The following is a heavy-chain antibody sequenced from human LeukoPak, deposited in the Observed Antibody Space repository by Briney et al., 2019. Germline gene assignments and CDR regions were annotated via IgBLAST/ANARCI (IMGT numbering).Heavy chain of an antibody. CDR2: ISAYSGDT. D-gene: IGHD6-6*01. CDR3: ATLSSSSWGYYFDY. J-gene: IGHJ4*02. CDR1: GYTFTSYG. V-gene: IGHV1-18*01. Sequence: GASVKVSCKASGYTFTSYGISWVRQAPGQGLEWMGWISAYSGDTNYAQNLQGRVTMTTDTSTSTAYMEVTSLRSDDTAVYCCATLSSSSWGYYFDYWGQGTLVTVSS.